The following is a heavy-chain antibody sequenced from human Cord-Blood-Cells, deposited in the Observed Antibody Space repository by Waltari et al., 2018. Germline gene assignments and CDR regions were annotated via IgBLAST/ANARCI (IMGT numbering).Heavy chain of an antibody. D-gene: IGHD3-16*01. V-gene: IGHV2-5*01. CDR3: AHADLGKLGHGNAFDI. J-gene: IGHJ3*02. CDR2: IYWNDDK. CDR1: GFSLSTSGVG. Sequence: QITLKESGPTLVKPTQTLTLTSTFSGFSLSTSGVGVGWIRQPPGKALEWLALIYWNDDKRYSPSLKSRLTITKDTSKNQVVLTMTNMDPVDTATYYCAHADLGKLGHGNAFDIWGQGTMVTVSS.